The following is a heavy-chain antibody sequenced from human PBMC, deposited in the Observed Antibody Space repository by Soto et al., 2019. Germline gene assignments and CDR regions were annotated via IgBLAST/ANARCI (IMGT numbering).Heavy chain of an antibody. CDR2: IIPIFGTA. V-gene: IGHV1-69*01. D-gene: IGHD6-19*01. CDR3: ARWYSSGWYGYYYYGMDV. CDR1: GGTFSSYA. J-gene: IGHJ6*02. Sequence: QVQLVQSGAEVKKPGSSVKVSCKASGGTFSSYAISWVRQAPGQGLEWMGGIIPIFGTANYAQKFQGRATITADESTSTAYMERSSLRSEDTAVYYCARWYSSGWYGYYYYGMDVWGQGTTVTVSS.